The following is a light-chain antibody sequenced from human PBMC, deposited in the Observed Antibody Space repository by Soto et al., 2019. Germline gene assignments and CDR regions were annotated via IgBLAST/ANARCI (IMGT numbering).Light chain of an antibody. Sequence: DVQITQSPSTLSASVGDRVTITCRASQSISSWLAWYQQKPGKAPKLLIYDASSLESGVPSRFSGGGSGTEFTLTISSLQPDDFAVYYCHQRQSWPRTFGQGTKVDI. CDR1: QSISSW. CDR2: DAS. CDR3: HQRQSWPRT. J-gene: IGKJ1*01. V-gene: IGKV1-5*01.